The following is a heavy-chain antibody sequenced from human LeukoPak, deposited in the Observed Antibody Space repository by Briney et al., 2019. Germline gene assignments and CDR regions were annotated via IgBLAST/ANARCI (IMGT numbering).Heavy chain of an antibody. Sequence: GGSLRLCCAASGGTVSSNYMSWVRKAPGKGLEWFSVCYSGGSTYYEDSVKGRFTISRDNSKNALYLQMNSLRAEDTAVYYCAREMYYYGSGSYYKDLTYYFDYWGQGTLVTVSS. CDR2: CYSGGST. CDR3: AREMYYYGSGSYYKDLTYYFDY. D-gene: IGHD3-10*01. V-gene: IGHV3-66*01. CDR1: GGTVSSNY. J-gene: IGHJ4*02.